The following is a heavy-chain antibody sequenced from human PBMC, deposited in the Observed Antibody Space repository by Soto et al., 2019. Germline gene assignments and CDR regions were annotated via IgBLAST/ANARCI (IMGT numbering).Heavy chain of an antibody. Sequence: QVQLQESGPGLVKPSETLSLTCTVSGGSISGYYWSWVRQPPGKGLEWIGCIYYSGSTKYNPSLKSRVTISVDTSKNQFSLNLSSVTAADTAVYYCARVQYGDYGPGDYWGQGTLVTVSS. J-gene: IGHJ4*02. CDR1: GGSISGYY. CDR3: ARVQYGDYGPGDY. CDR2: IYYSGST. D-gene: IGHD4-17*01. V-gene: IGHV4-59*01.